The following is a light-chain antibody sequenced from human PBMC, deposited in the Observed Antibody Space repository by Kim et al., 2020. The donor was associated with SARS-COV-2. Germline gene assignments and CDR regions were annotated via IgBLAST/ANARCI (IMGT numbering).Light chain of an antibody. V-gene: IGLV1-44*01. Sequence: ELTQPPSASETPGQRVTISCSGSTSNIGSNTVNWYQQLPGTAPRLLIYGDDKRPSGVPDRFSGSKSGTSASLAITGLQSEDEADYYCAAWDDSLNGFYVFGTGTKVTVL. J-gene: IGLJ1*01. CDR1: TSNIGSNT. CDR3: AAWDDSLNGFYV. CDR2: GDD.